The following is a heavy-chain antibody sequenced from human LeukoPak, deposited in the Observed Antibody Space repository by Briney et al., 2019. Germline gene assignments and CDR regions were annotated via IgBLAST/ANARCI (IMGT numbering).Heavy chain of an antibody. CDR2: INHSGST. CDR1: GGSFSGYY. Sequence: PSETLSLTCAVYGGSFSGYYWSWIRQPPGKGLEWIGEINHSGSTNYNPSLKSRVTISVDTSKNQFSLKLSSVTAADTAVYYCARGRRDGYNYLSYYYYYMDVWGKGTTVTVSS. J-gene: IGHJ6*03. D-gene: IGHD5-24*01. CDR3: ARGRRDGYNYLSYYYYYMDV. V-gene: IGHV4-34*01.